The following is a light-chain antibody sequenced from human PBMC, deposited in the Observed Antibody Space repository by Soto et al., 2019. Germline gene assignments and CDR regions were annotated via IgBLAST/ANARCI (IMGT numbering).Light chain of an antibody. CDR2: EVT. J-gene: IGLJ1*01. V-gene: IGLV2-8*01. Sequence: QPVLTQPPSASGSPGQSVTISCTGTSSDVGAYNYVSWYQQHPGKAPKLMIYEVTNRPSGVPDRFSASKSGNTASLTVSGLQAEDEADYFCSSYAGFNNFVFGTGTKLTVL. CDR3: SSYAGFNNFV. CDR1: SSDVGAYNY.